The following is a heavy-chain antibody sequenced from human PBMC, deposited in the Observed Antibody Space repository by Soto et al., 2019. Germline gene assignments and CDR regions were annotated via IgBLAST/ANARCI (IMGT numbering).Heavy chain of an antibody. Sequence: GGSLRLSCAASGFTFSNYAMSWVRQAPGKGLDWVSTISVPDGSTYYADSVKGRFTISRDNSKNTLYLQMNSLRAEDTAIYYCANESRTHAFDIWGQGTMVTVSS. CDR3: ANESRTHAFDI. J-gene: IGHJ3*02. CDR2: ISVPDGST. V-gene: IGHV3-23*01. CDR1: GFTFSNYA.